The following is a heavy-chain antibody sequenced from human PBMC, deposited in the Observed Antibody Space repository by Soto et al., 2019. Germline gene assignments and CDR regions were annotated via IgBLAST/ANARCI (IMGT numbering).Heavy chain of an antibody. Sequence: QVQLQESGPGLVKPSGTLSLTCAVSGGSISSSDWWSWVRQPPGKGLEWIGEIYHSGSTNYNPSLKSRVTISVDKSKNQFSLKLSSVTAADTAVYYCASDRGYSYGSAGYFDYWGQGTLVTVSS. V-gene: IGHV4-4*02. CDR1: GGSISSSDW. D-gene: IGHD5-18*01. CDR2: IYHSGST. CDR3: ASDRGYSYGSAGYFDY. J-gene: IGHJ4*02.